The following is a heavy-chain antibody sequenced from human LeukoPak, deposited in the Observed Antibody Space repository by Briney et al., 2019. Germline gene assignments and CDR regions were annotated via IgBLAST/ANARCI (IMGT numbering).Heavy chain of an antibody. CDR2: IYSGGST. J-gene: IGHJ4*02. CDR1: GFTVSSNY. Sequence: GGSLRLSCAASGFTVSSNYMSWVRQAPGKGLEWVSVIYSGGSTYYADSVKGRFTISRDNSKNTLYLQMNSLRAEDTAIYYCASVVVTAIRDYWGQGTLATVSS. CDR3: ASVVVTAIRDY. V-gene: IGHV3-53*01. D-gene: IGHD2-21*02.